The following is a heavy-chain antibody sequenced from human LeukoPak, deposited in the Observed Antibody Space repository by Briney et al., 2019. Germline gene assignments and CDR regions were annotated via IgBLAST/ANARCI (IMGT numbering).Heavy chain of an antibody. J-gene: IGHJ4*02. CDR3: ARVPITIFGVVIHFDY. CDR2: ISAYNGNT. Sequence: ASVKVSCKASGYTFTSYGISWVRQAPGQVLEWMGWISAYNGNTNYAQKLQGRVTMTTDTSTSTAYMELRSLRSDDTAVYYCARVPITIFGVVIHFDYWGQGTLVTVSS. CDR1: GYTFTSYG. D-gene: IGHD3-3*01. V-gene: IGHV1-18*01.